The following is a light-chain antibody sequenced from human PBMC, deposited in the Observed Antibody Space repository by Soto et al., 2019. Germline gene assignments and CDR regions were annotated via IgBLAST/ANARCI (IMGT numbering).Light chain of an antibody. CDR1: QNISAY. CDR2: SAS. J-gene: IGKJ1*01. CDR3: QESYTSPWT. V-gene: IGKV1-39*01. Sequence: QMTQSPYSLSASVGDRVTITCRASQNISAYLNWYQQFPGKAPKLLIYSASTLHSGVPSRFSASGSGTEFSLTINSLQPEDFATYFCQESYTSPWTFAKGTKVEFK.